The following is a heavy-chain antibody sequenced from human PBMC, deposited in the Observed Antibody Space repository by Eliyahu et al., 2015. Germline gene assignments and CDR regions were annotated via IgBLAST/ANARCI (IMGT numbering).Heavy chain of an antibody. CDR3: VRGGGSVAGTSYFDS. CDR2: IYHTGGP. CDR1: GDSMRSGSY. J-gene: IGHJ4*02. Sequence: QVQLRESGPGMVKPSETLSLTCAVSGDSMRSGSYWGWIRQTPGKGLEWFGSIYHTGGPPYNPTLKSRLTLSVDTSKNQFSLRLTSVTAADTALYFCVRGGGSVAGTSYFDSWGQGTLVTVSS. D-gene: IGHD6-19*01. V-gene: IGHV4-38-2*01.